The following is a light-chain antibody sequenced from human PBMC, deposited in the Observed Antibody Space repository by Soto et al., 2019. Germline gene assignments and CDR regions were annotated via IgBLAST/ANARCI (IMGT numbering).Light chain of an antibody. CDR3: QQSYSTHRT. Sequence: DIQMTQSPSSLSASVGDRVNITCRASQSISSYLNWYQQKPGKAPKLLIYAASSLQSGVPSRFSGSGSGTDFTLTISSLQPEDFATYYCQQSYSTHRTFGPGTKVDIK. J-gene: IGKJ3*01. V-gene: IGKV1-39*01. CDR1: QSISSY. CDR2: AAS.